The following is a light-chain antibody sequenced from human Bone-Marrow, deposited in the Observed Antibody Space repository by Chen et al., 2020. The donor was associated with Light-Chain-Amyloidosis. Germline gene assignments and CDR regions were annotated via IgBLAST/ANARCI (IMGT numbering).Light chain of an antibody. V-gene: IGLV3-25*03. Sequence: SYELTQPPSVSVSPGQTARITCSGDDLPTKYAYWYQQKPGQAPVLVIHRDTERPSGISERFSGSSSGTTATLTIRGVQAEDEADEHCQSADSSGTYEVIFGGGTKLTV. CDR3: QSADSSGTYEVI. CDR1: DLPTKY. CDR2: RDT. J-gene: IGLJ2*01.